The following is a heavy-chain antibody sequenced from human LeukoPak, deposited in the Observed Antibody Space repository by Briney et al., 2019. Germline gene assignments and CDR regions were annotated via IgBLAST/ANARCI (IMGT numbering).Heavy chain of an antibody. V-gene: IGHV3-30*02. CDR1: GFTFSSYG. CDR3: AKDLGYYDSSGLGGFDY. J-gene: IGHJ4*02. Sequence: GGSLRLSCAASGFTFSSYGMHWVRQAPGKGLEWVAFIRYDGGNKYYADSVKGRFTISRDNSKNTLYLQMNSLRAEDTAVYYCAKDLGYYDSSGLGGFDYWGQGTLVTVSS. CDR2: IRYDGGNK. D-gene: IGHD3-22*01.